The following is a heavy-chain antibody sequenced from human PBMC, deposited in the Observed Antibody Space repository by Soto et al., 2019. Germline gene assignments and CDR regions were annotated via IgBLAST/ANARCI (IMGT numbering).Heavy chain of an antibody. CDR3: ATPGPPEMATNRIFDC. D-gene: IGHD5-12*01. J-gene: IGHJ4*02. V-gene: IGHV4-39*01. CDR2: ISYSGST. Sequence: SETLALTGPVSGVYISVRVYYWGWVRQPPGKGLDWLVSISYSGSTSYNPSFKSRFTISVDTSKNQFSLRLSSVTGADTAVYYCATPGPPEMATNRIFDCWGQGTLVTGSS. CDR1: GVYISVRVYY.